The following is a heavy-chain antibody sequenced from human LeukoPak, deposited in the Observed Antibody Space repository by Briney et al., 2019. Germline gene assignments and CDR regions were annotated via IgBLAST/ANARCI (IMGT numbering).Heavy chain of an antibody. Sequence: PSETLSLTCAVYGGSFSGYYWSWIRQPPGKGLEWIGEINHSGSTYYNPSLKSRVTISVDTSKNQFSLKLSSVTAADTAVYYCARAPTIFDYWGQGTLVTVSS. CDR2: INHSGST. CDR3: ARAPTIFDY. D-gene: IGHD5-12*01. J-gene: IGHJ4*02. V-gene: IGHV4-34*01. CDR1: GGSFSGYY.